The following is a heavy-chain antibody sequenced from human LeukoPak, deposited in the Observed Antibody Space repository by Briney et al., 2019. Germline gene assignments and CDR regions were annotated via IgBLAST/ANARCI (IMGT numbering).Heavy chain of an antibody. CDR3: EGGEQQWTV. V-gene: IGHV3-23*01. J-gene: IGHJ4*02. CDR1: GFTFSSYA. CDR2: ISGSGGST. D-gene: IGHD6-19*01. Sequence: PGGSLRLSCAASGFTFSSYAMSWVRQAPGKGLEWVSTISGSGGSTYYADSAKGRFTISRDNAKNSLYLQMNSLRAEDTAVYYCEGGEQQWTVWGQGTLVTVSS.